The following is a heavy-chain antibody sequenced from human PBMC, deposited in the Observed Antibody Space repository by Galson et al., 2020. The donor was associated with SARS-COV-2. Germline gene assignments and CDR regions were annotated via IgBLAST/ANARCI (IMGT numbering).Heavy chain of an antibody. J-gene: IGHJ6*03. D-gene: IGHD4-17*01. V-gene: IGHV4-59*01. Sequence: SETLSLTCTVSGGSISSYYWSWIRQPPGKGLEWIGYIYYSGSTNYNPSLKSRVTISVDTSKNQFSLKLSSVTAADTAVYYCARESYGEGFDASKRYYYYYYMDVWGKGTTVTVSS. CDR1: GGSISSYY. CDR3: ARESYGEGFDASKRYYYYYYMDV. CDR2: IYYSGST.